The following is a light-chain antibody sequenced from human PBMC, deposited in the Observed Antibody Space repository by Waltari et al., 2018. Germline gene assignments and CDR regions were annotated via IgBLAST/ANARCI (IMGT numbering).Light chain of an antibody. V-gene: IGKV3-20*01. CDR3: QQYGSSPPYT. CDR1: QSVSSSY. CDR2: GAS. J-gene: IGKJ3*01. Sequence: EIVLTQSPGTLSLSPGERATISCRASQSVSSSYLAWYKQKPGQAPRLLIYGASSRATGIPDGFSGSGSGTDFTLTISRLEPEDFAVYYCQQYGSSPPYTFGPGTKVDIK.